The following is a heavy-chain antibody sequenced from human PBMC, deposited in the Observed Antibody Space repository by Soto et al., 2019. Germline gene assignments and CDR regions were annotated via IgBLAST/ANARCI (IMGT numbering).Heavy chain of an antibody. V-gene: IGHV5-51*01. Sequence: RHALKISCKGSGYSVTSYWIGCVRQMPGKGLEWMGIIYPGYSDTRYSPSFQGQVTISADKSISTAYLQWSSLKASDTAMYYCARLRGAPSYGGSLFYGMDVWGQGTTVTVSS. J-gene: IGHJ6*02. CDR1: GYSVTSYW. CDR2: IYPGYSDT. D-gene: IGHD5-18*01. CDR3: ARLRGAPSYGGSLFYGMDV.